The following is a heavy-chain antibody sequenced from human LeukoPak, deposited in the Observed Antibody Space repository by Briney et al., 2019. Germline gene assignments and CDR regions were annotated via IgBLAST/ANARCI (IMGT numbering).Heavy chain of an antibody. CDR2: IRYDGSNE. J-gene: IGHJ4*02. CDR1: GFTFSSYG. CDR3: AKDTGRDFDY. Sequence: SGGSLRLSCAASGFTFSSYGMHCVRQAPGKGLEWVAFIRYDGSNEYYADSVKGRFTISRDNSKNTLDLQMNSLRAEDTAVYYCAKDTGRDFDYWGQGTLVTVSS. D-gene: IGHD2-8*02. V-gene: IGHV3-30*02.